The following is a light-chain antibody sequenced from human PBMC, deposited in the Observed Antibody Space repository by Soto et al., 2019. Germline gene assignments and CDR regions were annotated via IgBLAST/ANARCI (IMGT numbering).Light chain of an antibody. V-gene: IGKV3-20*01. CDR1: QSVSSYS. CDR3: QQYGSPPQT. CDR2: GAS. Sequence: EIVLTQSPGTLSLSPGERATLSCRASQSVSSYSLAWYQKKPGQAPRLLIYGASSRATGIPDRFSGSGFGTDFTLTISRLEPEDFAVYYCQQYGSPPQTFGQGTKVDIK. J-gene: IGKJ1*01.